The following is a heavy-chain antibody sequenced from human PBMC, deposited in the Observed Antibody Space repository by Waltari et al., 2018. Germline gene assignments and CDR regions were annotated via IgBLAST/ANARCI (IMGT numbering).Heavy chain of an antibody. V-gene: IGHV3-53*02. CDR1: GFTVSSNY. CDR3: ARGLEHYYYYYMDV. Sequence: EVQLVETGGGLIQPGGSLRLSCAASGFTVSSNYMSWVRQAPGKGLEWVSVLYSGGSTYYADSVKGRFTISRDNSKNTLYLQMNSLRAEDTAVYYCARGLEHYYYYYMDVWGKGTTVTVSS. CDR2: LYSGGST. J-gene: IGHJ6*03. D-gene: IGHD6-19*01.